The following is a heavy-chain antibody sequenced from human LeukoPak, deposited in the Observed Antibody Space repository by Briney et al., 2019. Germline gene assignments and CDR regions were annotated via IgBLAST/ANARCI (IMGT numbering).Heavy chain of an antibody. J-gene: IGHJ3*02. Sequence: GGSLRLSCAASGFTFSSYSMNWVRQAPGKGLEWVSVIYSGGSTYYADSVKGRFTISRDNSKNSLYLQMNSLRAEDTAVYYCARVRVWPQGAFDIWGQGTMVTVSS. D-gene: IGHD3-16*01. CDR3: ARVRVWPQGAFDI. CDR1: GFTFSSYS. V-gene: IGHV3-53*01. CDR2: IYSGGST.